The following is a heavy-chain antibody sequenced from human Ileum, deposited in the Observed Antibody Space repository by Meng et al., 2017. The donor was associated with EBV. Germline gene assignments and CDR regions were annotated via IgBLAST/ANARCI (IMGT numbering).Heavy chain of an antibody. V-gene: IGHV4-61*08. CDR2: IYNSGST. D-gene: IGHD6-19*01. CDR1: GGSVSSGGKY. J-gene: IGHJ4*02. CDR3: ARDGYSSGSD. Sequence: QLPLQAWCPGRGKRLAALSLTCSVSGGSVSSGGKYWSWIRQTPGKGLEWIGYIYNSGSTNYNPSLKSRVTISVDTSKNQFSLKLSSVTAADTAVYYCARDGYSSGSDWGQGTLVTVSS.